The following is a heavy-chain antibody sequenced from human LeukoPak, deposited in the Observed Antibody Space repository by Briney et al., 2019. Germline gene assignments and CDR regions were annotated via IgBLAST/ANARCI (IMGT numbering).Heavy chain of an antibody. CDR2: IYYSGST. CDR1: GGSISSGDYY. D-gene: IGHD6-6*01. V-gene: IGHV4-30-4*08. Sequence: SQTLSLTCTVSGGSISSGDYYWSWIRQPPGKGLEWIGYIYYSGSTYYNPSLKSRVTISVDTSKNQFSLKLSSVTAADTAVYYCARVRGPDHSSSRPRAFDIWGQGTMVTVSS. CDR3: ARVRGPDHSSSRPRAFDI. J-gene: IGHJ3*02.